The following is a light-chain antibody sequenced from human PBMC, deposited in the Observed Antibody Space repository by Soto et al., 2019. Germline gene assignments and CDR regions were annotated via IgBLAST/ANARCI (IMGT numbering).Light chain of an antibody. J-gene: IGKJ1*01. CDR2: GAS. V-gene: IGKV3-20*01. CDR3: QQYGDLPWT. CDR1: QSVSTF. Sequence: VLAQSPGTPSLSPRERATLSCRASQSVSTFLAWCQQKTRQAPRLLIYGASSRATGIPDRFSGSGSGTDFTLTIDRLESEDFAVYFCQQYGDLPWTFGQGTKVDI.